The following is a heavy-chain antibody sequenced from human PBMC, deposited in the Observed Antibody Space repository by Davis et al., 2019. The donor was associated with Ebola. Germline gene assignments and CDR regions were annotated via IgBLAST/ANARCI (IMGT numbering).Heavy chain of an antibody. D-gene: IGHD5-12*01. CDR2: IYYSGST. Sequence: SETLSLTCTVSGGSISSYYWSWIRQPPGKGLEWIGYIYYSGSTYYNPSLKSRVTISVDTSKNQFSLKLSSVTAADTAVYYCARGAYSSYAGVFDYWGQGTLVTVSS. CDR1: GGSISSYY. J-gene: IGHJ4*02. V-gene: IGHV4-59*08. CDR3: ARGAYSSYAGVFDY.